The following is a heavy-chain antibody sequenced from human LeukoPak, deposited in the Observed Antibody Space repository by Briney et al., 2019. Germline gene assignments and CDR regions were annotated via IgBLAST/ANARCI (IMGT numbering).Heavy chain of an antibody. D-gene: IGHD3-10*01. J-gene: IGHJ6*02. CDR3: ASLLTPYHGSGGGGMDV. CDR2: ISGDGSLT. CDR1: GFIFSIHW. Sequence: GGSLRLSCAASGFIFSIHWVYWVRQAPGKEFVWVSRISGDGSLTSYADSVRGRFTISRDNAKETLYLQMTSLRVEDTAVYSCASLLTPYHGSGGGGMDVWGQGTTVTVSS. V-gene: IGHV3-74*01.